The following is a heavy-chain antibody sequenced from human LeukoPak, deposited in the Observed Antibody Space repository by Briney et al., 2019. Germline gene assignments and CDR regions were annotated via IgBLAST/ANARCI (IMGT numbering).Heavy chain of an antibody. CDR2: INHSGST. CDR3: ARRVVELNIYNY. J-gene: IGHJ4*02. CDR1: GGSFSGYY. V-gene: IGHV4-34*01. Sequence: SETLSLTCAVYGGSFSGYYWTWIRQPPGKGLEWIGEINHSGSTNYNPSLQSRVTISVDTSKNQFSLKLSSVTAADTAVYYCARRVVELNIYNYWGQGTLVTVSS. D-gene: IGHD3-3*01.